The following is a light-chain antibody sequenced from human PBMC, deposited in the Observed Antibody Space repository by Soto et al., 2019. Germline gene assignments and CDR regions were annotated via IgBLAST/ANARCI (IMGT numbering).Light chain of an antibody. CDR3: QQAASFPLI. CDR1: QGITSW. Sequence: DIQMTQSPSSVSAFVGDRVTITCRASQGITSWLAWYQQKPGKAPELLVYAASSLQSGVPSRFSGSGSGTDFTLTISSLQPADSGTYYCQQAASFPLIFGGGTKVEIK. V-gene: IGKV1-12*01. CDR2: AAS. J-gene: IGKJ4*01.